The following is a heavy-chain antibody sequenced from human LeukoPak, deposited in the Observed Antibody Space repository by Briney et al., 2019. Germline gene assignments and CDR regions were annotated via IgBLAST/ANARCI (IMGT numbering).Heavy chain of an antibody. Sequence: SVKVSCKASGYTFTSNGISWVRQAPGQGLDCMGWISAYNGNTNYAQKLQGRVTMTTDTSTSTAYMELRSLRSDDTAVYYCARASPVWPNYYGMDVWGQGTTVTVSS. CDR1: GYTFTSNG. CDR3: ARASPVWPNYYGMDV. V-gene: IGHV1-18*01. CDR2: ISAYNGNT. J-gene: IGHJ6*02.